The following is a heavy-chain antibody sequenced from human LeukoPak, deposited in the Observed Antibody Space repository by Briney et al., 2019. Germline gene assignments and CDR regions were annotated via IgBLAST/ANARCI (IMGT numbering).Heavy chain of an antibody. V-gene: IGHV3-23*01. CDR1: GFTFSSYA. Sequence: GGSLRLSCAASGFTFSSYAMSWVRQAPGKGLEWVSAISGSGGSTCYADSVKGRFTISRDNSKNTLYLQMNSLRAEDTAVYYCAKDGSWGDYYFYFYIDVWGKGTTVTVSS. CDR2: ISGSGGST. J-gene: IGHJ6*03. D-gene: IGHD3-16*01. CDR3: AKDGSWGDYYFYFYIDV.